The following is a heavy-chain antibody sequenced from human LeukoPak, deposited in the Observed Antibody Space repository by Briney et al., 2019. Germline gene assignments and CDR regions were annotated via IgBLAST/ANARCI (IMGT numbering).Heavy chain of an antibody. Sequence: PSVTLSLTCTVWSGPINTYYWMWIRQPPGKGLEWIRYVYYSGRTNYNPSLKGRVTISVDTSKNQFSLKLTSVTAADTAVYYCARSALDTSGSYYNPQPFDYWVQGTLVTVSS. CDR1: SGPINTYY. CDR2: VYYSGRT. V-gene: IGHV4-59*01. J-gene: IGHJ4*02. D-gene: IGHD3-10*01. CDR3: ARSALDTSGSYYNPQPFDY.